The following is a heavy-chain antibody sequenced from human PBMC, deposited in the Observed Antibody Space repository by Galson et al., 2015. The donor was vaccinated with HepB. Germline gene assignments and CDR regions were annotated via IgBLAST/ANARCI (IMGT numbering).Heavy chain of an antibody. CDR1: GFTFSSYA. J-gene: IGHJ6*03. Sequence: SLRLSCAASGFTFSSYAMSWVRQAPGKGLEWVSAISGSGGSTYYADSVKGRFTISRDNSKNTLYLQMNSLRAEDTAVYYCAKLKGYCSGGSCYTWYYYMDVWGKGTTVTVSS. CDR3: AKLKGYCSGGSCYTWYYYMDV. D-gene: IGHD2-15*01. V-gene: IGHV3-23*01. CDR2: ISGSGGST.